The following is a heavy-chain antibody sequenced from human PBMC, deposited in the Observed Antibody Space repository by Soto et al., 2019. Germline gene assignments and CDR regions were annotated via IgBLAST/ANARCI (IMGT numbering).Heavy chain of an antibody. CDR3: AREFEPMVRGMGVDY. Sequence: GGSLRLSCAASGFTFSSYGMHWVRQAPGKGLEWVAVIWYDGSNKYYADSVKGRFTISRDNSKNTLYLQMNSLRAEDTAVYYCAREFEPMVRGMGVDYWGQGTLVTVSS. J-gene: IGHJ4*02. CDR1: GFTFSSYG. CDR2: IWYDGSNK. D-gene: IGHD3-10*01. V-gene: IGHV3-33*01.